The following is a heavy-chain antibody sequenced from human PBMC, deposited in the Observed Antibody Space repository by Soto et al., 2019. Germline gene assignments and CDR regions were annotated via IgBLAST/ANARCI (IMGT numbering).Heavy chain of an antibody. V-gene: IGHV4-34*01. J-gene: IGHJ4*02. Sequence: QVQLQQWGAGLLKPSETLSLTCAVYGGSFSGYYWTWIRQPPGTGLEWMGEINHSGSTNYNPSLKSRATITVDTSKNQFSLKLTSVTAADTAVYYCARDKSTGLFDYWGQGTLVTVSS. D-gene: IGHD2-8*02. CDR2: INHSGST. CDR3: ARDKSTGLFDY. CDR1: GGSFSGYY.